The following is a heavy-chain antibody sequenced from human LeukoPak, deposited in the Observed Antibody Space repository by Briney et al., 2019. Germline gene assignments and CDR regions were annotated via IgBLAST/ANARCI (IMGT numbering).Heavy chain of an antibody. J-gene: IGHJ5*02. Sequence: ASVKVSCKASGYTFTCYYLHWVRQAPGQGLEWMGWLDPNGGGSNYAQTFQGRVTMTRDTSISTAYMELSRLVSDDKAVYYCAGDDGFVRGILNADNWFDPWGQGTLVIVSS. D-gene: IGHD3-10*02. V-gene: IGHV1-2*02. CDR1: GYTFTCYY. CDR2: LDPNGGGS. CDR3: AGDDGFVRGILNADNWFDP.